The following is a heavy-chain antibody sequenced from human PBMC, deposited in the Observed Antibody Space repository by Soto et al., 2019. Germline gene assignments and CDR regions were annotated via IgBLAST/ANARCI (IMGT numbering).Heavy chain of an antibody. V-gene: IGHV5-51*01. Sequence: GESLKISCKGSGYSFTSYWIGWVRQMPGKGLEWMGIIYPGDSDTRYSPSFQGQVTISADKSISTAYLQWSSLKASDTAMYYCARTRMVRGVIVYFDYWGQGTLVTVSS. D-gene: IGHD3-10*01. CDR3: ARTRMVRGVIVYFDY. J-gene: IGHJ4*02. CDR1: GYSFTSYW. CDR2: IYPGDSDT.